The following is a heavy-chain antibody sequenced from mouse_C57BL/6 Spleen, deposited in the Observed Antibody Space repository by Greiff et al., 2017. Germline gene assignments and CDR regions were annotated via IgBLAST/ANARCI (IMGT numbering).Heavy chain of an antibody. CDR1: GYTFTDYY. Sequence: QVQLTESGAELVRPGASVKLSCKASGYTFTDYYINWVKQRPGQGLEWIARIYPGSGNTYYNEKFKGKATLTAEKSSSTAYMQLSSLTSEDSAVYFCARGRYLDYWGQGTTLTVSS. J-gene: IGHJ2*01. CDR3: ARGRYLDY. V-gene: IGHV1-76*01. CDR2: IYPGSGNT.